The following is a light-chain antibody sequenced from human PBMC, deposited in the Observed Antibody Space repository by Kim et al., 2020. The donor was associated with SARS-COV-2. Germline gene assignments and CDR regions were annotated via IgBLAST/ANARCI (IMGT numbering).Light chain of an antibody. CDR2: DVS. V-gene: IGLV2-14*03. CDR3: SSYRSRSTYV. CDR1: SSDVGGYND. J-gene: IGLJ1*01. Sequence: GQSIPIACTETSSDVGGYNDVSWYQQHPGKAPKLMIYDVSNRPSGVSNRFSGSKSANTASLTISGLQAEDEADYYCSSYRSRSTYVFGTGTKVTVL.